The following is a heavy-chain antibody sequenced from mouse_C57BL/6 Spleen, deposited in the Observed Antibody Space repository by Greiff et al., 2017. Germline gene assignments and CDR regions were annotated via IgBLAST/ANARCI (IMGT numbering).Heavy chain of an antibody. CDR3: ARPITTVPHVDY. CDR1: GYTFTDYY. V-gene: IGHV1-26*01. D-gene: IGHD1-1*01. J-gene: IGHJ2*01. Sequence: EVQLQQSGPELVKPGASVKISCKASGYTFTDYYMNWVKQSHGKSLEWIGDINPNNGGTSYNQKFKGKATLTVDKSSSTAYMELRSLTSEDSAVYYCARPITTVPHVDYWGQGTTLTVSS. CDR2: INPNNGGT.